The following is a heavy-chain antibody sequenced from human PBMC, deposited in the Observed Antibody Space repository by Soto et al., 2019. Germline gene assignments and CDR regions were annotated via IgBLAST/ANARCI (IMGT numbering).Heavy chain of an antibody. J-gene: IGHJ3*02. D-gene: IGHD4-17*01. Sequence: QVQLVQAGAEVKKPGSSVKVSCNASGGPFSSYGISWVRQAPGPGLEWVGGIITIFGTANYAQKFQGRVTIAADESTCTAYMELSSLRSEDTAVYYCATTGELDYGAFGAFDIWGQGTLVTVSS. CDR1: GGPFSSYG. V-gene: IGHV1-69*01. CDR3: ATTGELDYGAFGAFDI. CDR2: IITIFGTA.